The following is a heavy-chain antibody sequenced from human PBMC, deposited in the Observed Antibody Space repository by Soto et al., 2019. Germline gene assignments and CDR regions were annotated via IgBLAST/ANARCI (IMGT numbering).Heavy chain of an antibody. D-gene: IGHD5-12*01. V-gene: IGHV3-48*02. J-gene: IGHJ6*02. CDR3: ASNSWGYSGYDPSYYTMDV. CDR1: GFTFNTYS. Sequence: GGSLRLSCAASGFTFNTYSMNWVRQAPGKGLEWVAYIDRGSSPIYYADSVKGRFTISRDDAKNSLYLQMNSLRDEDAAVYYCASNSWGYSGYDPSYYTMDVWGQGTTVTVSS. CDR2: IDRGSSPI.